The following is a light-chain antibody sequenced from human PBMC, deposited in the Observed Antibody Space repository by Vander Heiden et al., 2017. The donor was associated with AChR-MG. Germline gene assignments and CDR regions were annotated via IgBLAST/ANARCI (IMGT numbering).Light chain of an antibody. CDR1: QSISSW. J-gene: IGKJ1*01. CDR2: KAS. Sequence: DNQMTQSPSTLSASVGDRVTITCRASQSISSWLAWYQQKPGKAPKLLIYKASSLDSGVPSRFSGSGSGTEFTLTISSLQPDDFATYYCQQYNSYGTFGQGTKVEIK. CDR3: QQYNSYGT. V-gene: IGKV1-5*03.